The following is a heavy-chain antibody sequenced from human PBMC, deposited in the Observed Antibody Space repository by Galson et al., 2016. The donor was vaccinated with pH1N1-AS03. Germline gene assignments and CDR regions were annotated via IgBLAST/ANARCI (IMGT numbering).Heavy chain of an antibody. V-gene: IGHV2-5*01. Sequence: PALVKPTQSLTLTCTFSGFSLRTSGMGVGWIRQSPGEALEWLALIYWNDDERYNPSLKNRLTIAKDASKNQVVLTMTNMDPVDTATYYCAYGILANYDFWSGACNWFDPWGQGLLVT. J-gene: IGHJ5*02. CDR2: IYWNDDE. D-gene: IGHD3-3*01. CDR3: AYGILANYDFWSGACNWFDP. CDR1: GFSLRTSGMG.